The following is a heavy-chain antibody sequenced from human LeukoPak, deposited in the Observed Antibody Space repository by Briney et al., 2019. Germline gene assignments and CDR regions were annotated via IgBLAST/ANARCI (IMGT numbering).Heavy chain of an antibody. V-gene: IGHV4-34*01. J-gene: IGHJ4*02. CDR3: ARFGRFGELYHY. Sequence: PSETLSLTCTVSGGSISSYYWSWIRQPPGKGLEWIGEINHSGSTNYNPSLKSRVTISVDTSKNQFSLKLSSVTAADTAVYYCARFGRFGELYHYWGQGTLVTVSS. CDR1: GGSISSYY. CDR2: INHSGST. D-gene: IGHD3-10*01.